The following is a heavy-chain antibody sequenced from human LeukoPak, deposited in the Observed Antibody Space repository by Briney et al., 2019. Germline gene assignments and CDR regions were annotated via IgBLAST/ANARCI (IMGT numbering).Heavy chain of an antibody. V-gene: IGHV4-59*01. Sequence: SETLSLTCTVSGGSISSYYWSWIRRPPGKGLEWIGYIYYSGSTNYNPSLKSRVTISVDTSKNQFSLKLSSVTAADTAVYYCARDRDYYGMDVWGQGTTVTVSS. CDR2: IYYSGST. J-gene: IGHJ6*02. CDR1: GGSISSYY. CDR3: ARDRDYYGMDV.